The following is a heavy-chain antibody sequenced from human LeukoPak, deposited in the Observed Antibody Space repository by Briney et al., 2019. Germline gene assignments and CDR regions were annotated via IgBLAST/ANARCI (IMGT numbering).Heavy chain of an antibody. CDR3: ARERLAGGGADY. D-gene: IGHD1-14*01. Sequence: GGSLRLSCAASGFTFSSYAMHWVRQAPGKGLEYVSAISSNGGSTYYANSVKGRFTISRDNSKNTLYLQMGSLRAEDMAVYYFARERLAGGGADYWGQGNRGNVS. CDR2: ISSNGGST. V-gene: IGHV3-64*01. J-gene: IGHJ4*02. CDR1: GFTFSSYA.